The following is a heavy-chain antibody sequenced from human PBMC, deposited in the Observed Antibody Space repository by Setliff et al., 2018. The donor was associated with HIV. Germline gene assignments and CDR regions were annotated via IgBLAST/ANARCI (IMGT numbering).Heavy chain of an antibody. CDR2: IYYSGST. V-gene: IGHV4-59*01. Sequence: PSETLSLTCTVSGGSIGSYYWSWIRQPPGKGLEWIGYIYYSGSTNYNPSLKSRVTISVDTSKNQFSLKLSSVTAADTAVYYCARLAASIAARRRFDYWGQGTLVTVSS. J-gene: IGHJ4*02. D-gene: IGHD6-6*01. CDR3: ARLAASIAARRRFDY. CDR1: GGSIGSYY.